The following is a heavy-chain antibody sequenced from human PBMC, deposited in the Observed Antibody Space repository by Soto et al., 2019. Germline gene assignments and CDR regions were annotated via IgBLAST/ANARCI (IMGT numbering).Heavy chain of an antibody. CDR1: GFTFSSYW. CDR2: IKQDGSDE. Sequence: EVQLVESGGGLVQPGGSLRLSCAASGFTFSSYWMSWVRQAPGKGLEWVANIKQDGSDEYYVDSVKGRFTISRDNATNSLQLKMKSLTDEDTYNYSCAQVKSWAGQEWGQGTLVTVSS. CDR3: AQVKSWAGQE. D-gene: IGHD3-10*01. J-gene: IGHJ4*02. V-gene: IGHV3-7*05.